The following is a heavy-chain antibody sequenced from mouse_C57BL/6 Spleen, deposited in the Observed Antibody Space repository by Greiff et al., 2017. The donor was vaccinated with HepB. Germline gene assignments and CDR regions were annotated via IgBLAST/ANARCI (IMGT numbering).Heavy chain of an antibody. J-gene: IGHJ1*03. CDR3: ARGADYGSSYGYFDV. CDR1: GYTFTSYT. CDR2: INPSSGYT. V-gene: IGHV1-4*01. Sequence: QVQLQQSGAELARPGASVKMSCKASGYTFTSYTMHWVKQRPGQGLEWIGYINPSSGYTKYNQKFKDKATLTADKSSSTAYMQLSSLTSEDSAVYYCARGADYGSSYGYFDVWGTGTTVTVSS. D-gene: IGHD1-1*01.